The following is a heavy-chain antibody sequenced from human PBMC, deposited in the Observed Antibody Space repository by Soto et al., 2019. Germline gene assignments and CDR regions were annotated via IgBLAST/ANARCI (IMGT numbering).Heavy chain of an antibody. V-gene: IGHV4-61*01. J-gene: IGHJ4*02. CDR1: GGSVSNKTYY. Sequence: PSETLSLTCSVSGGSVSNKTYYWSWIRQPPGKRLEWIGYVYYSGTTNYNPSLKSRVTISVDLSKNQFSLRLSSVTTADTALYYCARTMAVANSLRSRYFFDYWGQGTPVPVYS. D-gene: IGHD6-19*01. CDR3: ARTMAVANSLRSRYFFDY. CDR2: VYYSGTT.